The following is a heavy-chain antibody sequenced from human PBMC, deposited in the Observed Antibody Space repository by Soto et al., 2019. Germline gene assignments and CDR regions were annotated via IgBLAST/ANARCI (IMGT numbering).Heavy chain of an antibody. CDR2: MNPNSGNT. CDR1: GYTFTSYD. D-gene: IGHD6-6*01. V-gene: IGHV1-8*01. Sequence: ASVKVSCKASGYTFTSYDINWVRQATGQGLEWMGWMNPNSGNTGYAQKFQGRVTMTRNTSISTAYMELSSLRSEDTAVYYCATQKGSHFSSFEPFDYWGQGTLVTVSS. CDR3: ATQKGSHFSSFEPFDY. J-gene: IGHJ4*02.